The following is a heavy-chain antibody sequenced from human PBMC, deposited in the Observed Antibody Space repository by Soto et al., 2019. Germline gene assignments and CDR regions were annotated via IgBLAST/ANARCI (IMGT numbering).Heavy chain of an antibody. CDR2: INPNSGGT. V-gene: IGHV1-2*04. Sequence: ASVKVSCKASGYTFTGYYMHWVRQAPGQGLEWMGWINPNSGGTNYAQKFQGWVTMTRDTSISTAYMELSSLRSEDTAVYYCARESGYCSSTSCDFDYWGQGTLVTVSS. D-gene: IGHD2-2*01. CDR1: GYTFTGYY. CDR3: ARESGYCSSTSCDFDY. J-gene: IGHJ4*02.